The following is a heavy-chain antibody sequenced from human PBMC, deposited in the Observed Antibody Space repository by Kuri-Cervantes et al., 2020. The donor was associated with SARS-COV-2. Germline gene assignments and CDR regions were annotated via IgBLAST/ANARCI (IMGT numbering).Heavy chain of an antibody. V-gene: IGHV4-59*01. D-gene: IGHD1-26*01. J-gene: IGHJ6*02. Sequence: SETLSLTCTVSGGSISSYYWSWIRQPPGKGLEWIGYIYYSGSTNYNPSLKSRVTISVDTSKNQLSLRLSSVTAADTAVYYCGRLGATKGAHYYGVDVWGQGTTVTVPS. CDR1: GGSISSYY. CDR3: GRLGATKGAHYYGVDV. CDR2: IYYSGST.